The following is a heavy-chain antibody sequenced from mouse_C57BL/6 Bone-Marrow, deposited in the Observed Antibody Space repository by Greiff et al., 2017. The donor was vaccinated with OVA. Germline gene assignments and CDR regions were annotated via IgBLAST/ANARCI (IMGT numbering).Heavy chain of an antibody. J-gene: IGHJ3*01. V-gene: IGHV1-50*01. Sequence: QVQLQQPGAELVKPGASVKLSCKASGYTFTSYWMQWVKQRPGQGLEWIGEIDPSDSYPNYNQKVKGKATLTVDTSSSTAYMQLSSLTSEDSAVYYCASTYWGQGTLVTVSA. CDR2: IDPSDSYP. CDR3: ASTY. CDR1: GYTFTSYW.